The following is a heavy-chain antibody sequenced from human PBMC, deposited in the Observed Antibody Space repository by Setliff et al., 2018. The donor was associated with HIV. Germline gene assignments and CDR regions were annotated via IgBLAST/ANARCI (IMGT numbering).Heavy chain of an antibody. CDR2: ITDSGST. CDR3: ARGPPRWEEAISWYFDL. J-gene: IGHJ2*01. CDR1: GGSFSGYS. D-gene: IGHD3-9*01. Sequence: ETLSLTCAVYGGSFSGYSRSWIRQPPGKGLEWIGEITDSGSTNYTPSLKSRVTISIDTSKNQFSLKLSSVTAADTAVYYCARGPPRWEEAISWYFDLWGRGTLVTVSS. V-gene: IGHV4-34*01.